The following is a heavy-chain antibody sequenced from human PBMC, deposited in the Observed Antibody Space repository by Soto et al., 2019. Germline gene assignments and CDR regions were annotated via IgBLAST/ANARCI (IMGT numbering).Heavy chain of an antibody. J-gene: IGHJ4*02. D-gene: IGHD2-15*01. Sequence: ASVKVSCKASGYTFTSYDIHWVRQATGQGLEWMGWMNPNSGNTGYAQKFQGRVTMTRNTSISTAYMELSSLRSEDTAVYYCTRGRPYCSGDNCGDFDYWAQGTLVTVSS. CDR1: GYTFTSYD. CDR3: TRGRPYCSGDNCGDFDY. CDR2: MNPNSGNT. V-gene: IGHV1-8*01.